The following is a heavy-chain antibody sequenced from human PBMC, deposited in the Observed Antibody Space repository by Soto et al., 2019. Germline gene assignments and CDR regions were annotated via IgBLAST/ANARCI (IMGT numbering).Heavy chain of an antibody. CDR1: GYTFTSYD. V-gene: IGHV1-8*01. CDR2: MNPNSGNT. Sequence: QVQLVQSGAEVKKPGASVKVSCKASGYTFTSYDINWVRQATGQGLEWMGWMNPNSGNTGYAQKFQGRVTMTRNTSISTAYMELSSLRSEDTAVYYCARVYSLRWLQFGGVGYWGQGTLVTVSS. D-gene: IGHD5-12*01. J-gene: IGHJ4*02. CDR3: ARVYSLRWLQFGGVGY.